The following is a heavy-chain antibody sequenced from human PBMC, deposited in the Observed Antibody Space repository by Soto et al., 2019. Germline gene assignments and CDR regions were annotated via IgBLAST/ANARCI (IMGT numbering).Heavy chain of an antibody. D-gene: IGHD3-3*01. CDR3: ARDGRITIFGESPTWFDP. J-gene: IGHJ5*02. V-gene: IGHV3-7*03. CDR2: IKQDGSEK. CDR1: GFTFSSYW. Sequence: GESLKISCAASGFTFSSYWMSWVRQAPGKGLEWVANIKQDGSEKYYVDSVKGRFTISRDNAKNSLYLQMNSLRAEDTAVYYCARDGRITIFGESPTWFDPWGQGTLVTVSS.